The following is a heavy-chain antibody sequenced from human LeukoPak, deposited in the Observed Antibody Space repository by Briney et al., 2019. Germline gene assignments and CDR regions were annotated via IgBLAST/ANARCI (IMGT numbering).Heavy chain of an antibody. CDR1: GYTFTSYD. CDR3: ATFRSYSSSWYPYFDY. J-gene: IGHJ4*02. CDR2: VNPNSGNT. D-gene: IGHD6-13*01. V-gene: IGHV1-8*01. Sequence: ASVKVSCKASGYTFTSYDINWVRQATGQGLEWMGWVNPNSGNTGYAQKFQGRVTMTEDTSTDTAYMELSSLRSEDTAVYYCATFRSYSSSWYPYFDYWGQGTLVTVSS.